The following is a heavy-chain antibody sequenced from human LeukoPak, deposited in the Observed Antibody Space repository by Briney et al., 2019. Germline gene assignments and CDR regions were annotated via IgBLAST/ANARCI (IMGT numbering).Heavy chain of an antibody. V-gene: IGHV3-48*03. J-gene: IGHJ4*02. CDR2: ISTSGSTI. CDR1: GFTFSSYE. CDR3: ARSGGYYDY. D-gene: IGHD4-23*01. Sequence: GGSLRLPCAASGFTFSSYEMNWVRQAPGKGLEWISYISTSGSTIYYADSVKGRFTVSRDNAKNSLYLQMNSLRAEDTAVYYCARSGGYYDYWGQGTLVSVSS.